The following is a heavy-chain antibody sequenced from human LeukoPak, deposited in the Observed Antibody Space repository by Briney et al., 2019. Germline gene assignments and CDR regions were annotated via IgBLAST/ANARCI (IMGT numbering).Heavy chain of an antibody. CDR2: INPNSGGT. D-gene: IGHD1-26*01. CDR1: GYTFTGYY. V-gene: IGHV1-2*02. J-gene: IGHJ4*02. CDR3: ATPIVGATRPLFDY. Sequence: ASVKVSCKASGYTFTGYYMHWVRQAPGQGLEWMGWINPNSGGTNYAQKFQGRVTMTRDTSTDTAYMELSSLRSEDTAVYYCATPIVGATRPLFDYWGQGTLVTVSS.